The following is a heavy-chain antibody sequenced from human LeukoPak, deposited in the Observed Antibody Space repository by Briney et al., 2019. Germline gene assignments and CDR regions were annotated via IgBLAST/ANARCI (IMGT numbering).Heavy chain of an antibody. CDR2: ISSSGTPI. CDR1: GFTFSSYE. Sequence: GGSLRLSCAASGFTFSSYEMNWIRQAPGKGLEWVSYISSSGTPIHYADSVKGRFTISRDNAKNSLLLQMNSLRAEDTAVYYCAREKTACGGDCYDSWGQGTLVTVSS. J-gene: IGHJ4*02. V-gene: IGHV3-48*03. CDR3: AREKTACGGDCYDS. D-gene: IGHD2-21*01.